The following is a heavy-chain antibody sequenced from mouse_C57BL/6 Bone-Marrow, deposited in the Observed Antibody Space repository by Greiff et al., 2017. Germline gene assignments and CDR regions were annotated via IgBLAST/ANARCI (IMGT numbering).Heavy chain of an antibody. V-gene: IGHV3-8*01. Sequence: EVQLQESGPGLAKPSQTLSLTCSVTGYSITSDYWNWIRKFPGNKLEYMGYISYSGSTYYNPSLKSRISITRDTSKNQYYLQLNSVTTEDTATYXCARYYYGSSYVWYFDVWGTGPRSPSPQ. CDR1: GYSITSDY. CDR3: ARYYYGSSYVWYFDV. J-gene: IGHJ1*03. CDR2: ISYSGST. D-gene: IGHD1-1*01.